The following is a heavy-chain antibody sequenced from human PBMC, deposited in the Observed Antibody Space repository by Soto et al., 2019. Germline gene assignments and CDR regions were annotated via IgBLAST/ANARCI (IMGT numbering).Heavy chain of an antibody. CDR1: GGTFSSYA. CDR3: ARVPYSSGSDY. V-gene: IGHV1-69*12. D-gene: IGHD6-19*01. J-gene: IGHJ4*02. Sequence: QVQLVQPGAEVKKPGSSVKVSCKASGGTFSSYAISWVRQAPGQGLEWMGGIIPIFGTANYAQKFQGRVTIPADQCTSTAYMARSSLRSEDTAVYYCARVPYSSGSDYWGQGTLVTVSS. CDR2: IIPIFGTA.